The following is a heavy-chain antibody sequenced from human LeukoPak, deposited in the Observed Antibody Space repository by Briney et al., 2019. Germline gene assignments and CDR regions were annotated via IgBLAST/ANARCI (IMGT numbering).Heavy chain of an antibody. Sequence: PGGSLRLSCAASGFTFTNYAMSWVRQAPGKGLEWVLDISGSGDFTYYADSVKGRFTISRDKSKNTLYLQMNSLRAEDTAVYYCAKRDSSGYYYFDYWGQGTLVTVSS. CDR2: ISGSGDFT. D-gene: IGHD3-22*01. J-gene: IGHJ4*02. CDR1: GFTFTNYA. V-gene: IGHV3-23*01. CDR3: AKRDSSGYYYFDY.